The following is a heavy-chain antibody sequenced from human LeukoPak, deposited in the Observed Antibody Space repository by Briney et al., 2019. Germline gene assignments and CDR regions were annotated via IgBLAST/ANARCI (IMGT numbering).Heavy chain of an antibody. V-gene: IGHV4-39*07. D-gene: IGHD1-1*01. CDR1: GGSISSSNCF. CDR2: INHSGST. CDR3: ARDTTGTTQRGYYYYMDV. Sequence: SETLSLTCSVSGGSISSSNCFWGWIRQPPGKGLEWIGEINHSGSTNYNPSLKSRVTISVDTSKNQFSLKLSSVTAADTAVYYCARDTTGTTQRGYYYYMDVWGKGTTVTVSS. J-gene: IGHJ6*03.